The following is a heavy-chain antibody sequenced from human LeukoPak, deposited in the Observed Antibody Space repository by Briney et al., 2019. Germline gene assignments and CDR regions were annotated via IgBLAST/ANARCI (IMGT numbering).Heavy chain of an antibody. J-gene: IGHJ6*02. Sequence: GGPLRLSCAASGFTFSSYWMSWVRQAPGKGLEGVANIKQDGSEKYYVDSVKGRFTISRDNAKNSLYLQMNSLRAEDTAVYYCARVGGSGSYSAYYYYGMDVWGQGTTVTVSS. V-gene: IGHV3-7*01. CDR2: IKQDGSEK. CDR3: ARVGGSGSYSAYYYYGMDV. CDR1: GFTFSSYW. D-gene: IGHD3-10*01.